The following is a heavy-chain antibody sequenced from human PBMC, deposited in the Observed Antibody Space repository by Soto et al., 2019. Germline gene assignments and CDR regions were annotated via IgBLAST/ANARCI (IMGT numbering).Heavy chain of an antibody. V-gene: IGHV4-39*01. Sequence: PSETLSLTWTVSNASIRSSSCTRGWIRKPPGKGLEWIGSIYYSGSTYYNPSHNSRVTVSVDTSKNQFSLKVTSVTAADTAVYYCARLHGYCISSSCHGHYAMDVWGQGTTVTSP. CDR2: IYYSGST. CDR3: ARLHGYCISSSCHGHYAMDV. CDR1: NASIRSSSCT. J-gene: IGHJ6*02. D-gene: IGHD2-2*01.